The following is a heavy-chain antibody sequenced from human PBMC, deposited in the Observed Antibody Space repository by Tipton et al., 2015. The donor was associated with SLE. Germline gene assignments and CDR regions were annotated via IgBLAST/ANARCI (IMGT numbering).Heavy chain of an antibody. CDR2: INHRGST. Sequence: TLSLTCTVYGGSFSGYYWSWIRQPPGKGLEWIGEINHRGSTNYNPSLKSRVTISVDTSKNQFSLKLSSVTAADMAVYYCARAPLTYNWFDPWGQGTLVTVSS. CDR3: ARAPLTYNWFDP. CDR1: GGSFSGYY. J-gene: IGHJ5*02. D-gene: IGHD1-14*01. V-gene: IGHV4-34*01.